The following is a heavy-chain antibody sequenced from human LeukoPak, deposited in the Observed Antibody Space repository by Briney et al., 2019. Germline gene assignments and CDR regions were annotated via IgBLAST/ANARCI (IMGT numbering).Heavy chain of an antibody. CDR3: ARDSYCSSTSCYAYYYYMDV. CDR1: GGSISSSNW. Sequence: SETLSLTCAVSGGSISSSNWWSWIRQPPGKGLEWIGEIYHSGSTNYNPSLKSRVTISVDKSKNQFSLKLSSVTAADTAVYYCARDSYCSSTSCYAYYYYMDVWGKGTTVTVSS. V-gene: IGHV4-4*02. J-gene: IGHJ6*03. CDR2: IYHSGST. D-gene: IGHD2-2*01.